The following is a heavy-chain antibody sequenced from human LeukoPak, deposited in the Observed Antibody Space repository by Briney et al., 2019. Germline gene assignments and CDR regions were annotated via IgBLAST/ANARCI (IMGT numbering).Heavy chain of an antibody. CDR1: GGSFKGCF. CDR3: ARGGLDTHRGGYFDY. V-gene: IGHV4-34*01. J-gene: IGHJ4*02. Sequence: SETLSLTCAVYGGSFKGCFWSWIRQPPGEGLEWIAEISHSGSTNYNPSLKSRVSISVDTSKNQFSLKLSSVAAADTALYYCARGGLDTHRGGYFDYWGQETLVTVSS. D-gene: IGHD5-18*01. CDR2: ISHSGST.